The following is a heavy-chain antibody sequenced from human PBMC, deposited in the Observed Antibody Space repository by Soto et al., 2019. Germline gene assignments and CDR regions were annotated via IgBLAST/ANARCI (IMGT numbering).Heavy chain of an antibody. J-gene: IGHJ4*02. CDR1: GFTFSSYW. CDR3: AREVTELEQWLVLDRFDY. CDR2: IKQDGSEK. Sequence: GGSLRLSCAASGFTFSSYWMSWVRQAPGKGLEWVANIKQDGSEKYYVDSVKGRFTISRDNAKNSLYLQMNSLRAEDTAVYYCAREVTELEQWLVLDRFDYWGQGTLVTVSS. D-gene: IGHD6-19*01. V-gene: IGHV3-7*01.